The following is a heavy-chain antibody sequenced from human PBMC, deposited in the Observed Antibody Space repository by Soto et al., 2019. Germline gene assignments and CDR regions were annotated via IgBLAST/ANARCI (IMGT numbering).Heavy chain of an antibody. J-gene: IGHJ6*02. CDR2: IKQDGSEK. CDR1: GFTFSSYW. CDR3: ARHILLWFGELYYGMDV. D-gene: IGHD3-10*01. V-gene: IGHV3-7*01. Sequence: GGSLRPSCAASGFTFSSYWMSWVRQAPGKGLEWVANIKQDGSEKYYVDSVKGRFTISRDNAKNSLYLQMNSLRAEDTAVYYCARHILLWFGELYYGMDVWGQGTTVTVSS.